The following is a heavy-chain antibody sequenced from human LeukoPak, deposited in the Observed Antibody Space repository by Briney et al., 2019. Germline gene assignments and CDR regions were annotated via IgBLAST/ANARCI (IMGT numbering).Heavy chain of an antibody. Sequence: GGSLRLSCAASGFTFSSYEMNWVRQAPAKGLEWVSYISSSAGTTYYADSVKGRFTISRDNAKNSLYLQMNSLRAEDTAVYFCARQQQQLWYDWGQGTLVTVSS. V-gene: IGHV3-48*03. CDR3: ARQQQQLWYD. J-gene: IGHJ4*02. CDR2: ISSSAGTT. CDR1: GFTFSSYE. D-gene: IGHD5-18*01.